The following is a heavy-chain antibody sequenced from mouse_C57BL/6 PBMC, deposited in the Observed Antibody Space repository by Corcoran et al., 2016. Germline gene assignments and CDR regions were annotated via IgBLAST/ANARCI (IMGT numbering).Heavy chain of an antibody. D-gene: IGHD2-3*01. J-gene: IGHJ1*03. CDR1: GYTFTTYG. CDR2: INTYSGVP. V-gene: IGHV9-3*01. CDR3: ARGGLYDDYLGWYFDV. Sequence: QIQLVQSGPELKKPGETVKISCKASGYTFTTYGMSWVKQAPGKGLKWMGWINTYSGVPTYADDFKGRFAFSLETSASTAYLQINNLKNEDTATYFCARGGLYDDYLGWYFDVWGTGTTVTVSS.